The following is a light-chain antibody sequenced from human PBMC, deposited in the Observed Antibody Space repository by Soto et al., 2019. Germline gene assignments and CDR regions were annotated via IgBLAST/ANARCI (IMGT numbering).Light chain of an antibody. V-gene: IGLV1-40*01. CDR2: GNT. J-gene: IGLJ3*02. CDR3: QSYDTTLSSWV. Sequence: QSVLTQAPSVSGAPGQRVTISCTGSSSNIGAGYDVQWYQHLPGTAPKLLIHGNTNRPSGVPDRFSGSKSGTSASLAITALQAEDEGDYYCQSYDTTLSSWVFGGGTTVTVL. CDR1: SSNIGAGYD.